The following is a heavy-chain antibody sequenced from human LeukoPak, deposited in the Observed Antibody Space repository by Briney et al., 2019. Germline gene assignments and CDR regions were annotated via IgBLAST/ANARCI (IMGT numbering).Heavy chain of an antibody. D-gene: IGHD6-13*01. Sequence: ASVKVSCKASGYTFTSYDINWVRQATGQGLEWMGWMNPNSGNTGYAQKFQGRVTMTRNTSISTAYMELSSLRSEDTAVYYCATVALGIAAAGYWYFDLWGRGTLVTVSS. V-gene: IGHV1-8*01. CDR3: ATVALGIAAAGYWYFDL. CDR2: MNPNSGNT. CDR1: GYTFTSYD. J-gene: IGHJ2*01.